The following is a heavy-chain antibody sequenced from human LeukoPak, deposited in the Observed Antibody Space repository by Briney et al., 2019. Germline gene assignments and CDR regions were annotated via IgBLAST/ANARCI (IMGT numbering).Heavy chain of an antibody. J-gene: IGHJ4*02. Sequence: GGSLRLSCAASGFTFSSYAMHWVRQTPGKGLEWVAVISYDGSNKYYADSVKGRFTISRDNSKNTLYLQMNSLRAEDTAVYYCARRGSGPDYWGQGTLVTVSS. CDR3: ARRGSGPDY. D-gene: IGHD2-15*01. CDR1: GFTFSSYA. CDR2: ISYDGSNK. V-gene: IGHV3-30-3*01.